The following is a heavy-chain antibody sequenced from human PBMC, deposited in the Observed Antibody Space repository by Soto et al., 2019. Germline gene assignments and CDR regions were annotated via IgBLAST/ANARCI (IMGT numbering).Heavy chain of an antibody. D-gene: IGHD3-3*01. CDR1: GFSFSTFA. V-gene: IGHV3-30-3*01. CDR2: ISHDGRNE. CDR3: ARDGLPDDFRSGGYWFDP. J-gene: IGHJ5*02. Sequence: QAYLVESGGGVVQPGRSLRLSCAASGFSFSTFALHCVRQAPGEGLEWVALISHDGRNEKYAESVKGRFTISRDNSKNTVYMQMDSLRLEDTGVYYCARDGLPDDFRSGGYWFDPWGQGTQVTVSS.